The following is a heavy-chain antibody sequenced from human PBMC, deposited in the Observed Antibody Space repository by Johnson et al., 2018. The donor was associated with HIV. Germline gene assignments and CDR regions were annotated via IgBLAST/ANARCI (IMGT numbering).Heavy chain of an antibody. V-gene: IGHV3-30*02. CDR1: GFTFSSYG. D-gene: IGHD6-13*01. Sequence: QVQLVESGGGVVQPGGSLRLSCAAFGFTFSSYGMHWVRQAPGKGLEWVAFIRYDGSNKYYADSVKGRFTISRDNPKNSLYLQMNSLRAEDTAVYYCAKVAVATAAGGVGLNIWGPGTMVTVSS. CDR3: AKVAVATAAGGVGLNI. J-gene: IGHJ3*02. CDR2: IRYDGSNK.